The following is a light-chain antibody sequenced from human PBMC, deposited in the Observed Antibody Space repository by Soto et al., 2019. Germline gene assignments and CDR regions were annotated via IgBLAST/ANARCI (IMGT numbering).Light chain of an antibody. CDR3: QQRSDWPLT. V-gene: IGKV3-11*01. CDR2: DAS. J-gene: IGKJ4*01. Sequence: EIVLTQSPATLSLSPGEGATLSCRASQYVSSYLAWYQQKPGQTPRLLNYDASNRATDIPARFSGSGSGTDFTLTISSLEPEDFAVYYCQQRSDWPLTFGGGTKVEIK. CDR1: QYVSSY.